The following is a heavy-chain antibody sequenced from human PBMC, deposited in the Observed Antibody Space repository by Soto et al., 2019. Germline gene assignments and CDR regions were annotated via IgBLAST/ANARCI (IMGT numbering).Heavy chain of an antibody. D-gene: IGHD1-7*01. CDR1: GYTFTNYA. J-gene: IGHJ4*02. V-gene: IGHV1-18*01. Sequence: QVHLEQSGAEVKKPGASVKVSCNTSGYTFTNYAINWVRQAPGQGLEWVGRISPYNSNTDSAQKLQGRVTMTTDTSTSTAYMELRSLRSDDTAAYYCVREGTTSTFDYWGQGTLVTVSS. CDR2: ISPYNSNT. CDR3: VREGTTSTFDY.